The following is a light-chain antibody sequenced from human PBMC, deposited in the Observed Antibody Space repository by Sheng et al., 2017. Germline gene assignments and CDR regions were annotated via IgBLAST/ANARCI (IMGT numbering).Light chain of an antibody. J-gene: IGKJ4*01. Sequence: DIQMTQSPSSLSASVGDRVTIICRASQSIRSYLNWYQQKPGKAPKLLIYAASSLQSGVPLRFSGSGSGTDFTLTISSLQPEDFATYYCQQSYSSPLTFGGGTKVEIK. CDR2: AAS. CDR3: QQSYSSPLT. CDR1: QSIRSY. V-gene: IGKV1-39*01.